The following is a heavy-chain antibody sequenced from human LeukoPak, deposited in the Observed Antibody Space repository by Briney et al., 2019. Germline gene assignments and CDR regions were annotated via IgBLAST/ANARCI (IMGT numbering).Heavy chain of an antibody. Sequence: SETLSLTCSVSGGSMNSYYWSWIRQSPGKGLEWIGYIYYSGSTNYNPSLKSRVTISVDTSKNQFSLKLSSVTAADTAVYYCARHVWLQPFDYWGQGTLVIVSS. V-gene: IGHV4-59*08. J-gene: IGHJ4*02. CDR1: GGSMNSYY. CDR3: ARHVWLQPFDY. D-gene: IGHD3-9*01. CDR2: IYYSGST.